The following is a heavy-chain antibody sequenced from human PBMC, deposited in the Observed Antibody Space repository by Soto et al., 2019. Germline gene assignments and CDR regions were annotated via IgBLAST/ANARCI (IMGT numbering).Heavy chain of an antibody. Sequence: SETLSLTCTVSGGSISSGDYYWSWIRQPPGKGLEWIGYIYYSGSTYYNPSLKSRVTISVDTSKNQFSLKLSSVTAADTAVYYCASGDHSSGVWFDPWGQGTLVTVSS. CDR2: IYYSGST. J-gene: IGHJ5*02. V-gene: IGHV4-30-4*01. CDR1: GGSISSGDYY. D-gene: IGHD6-19*01. CDR3: ASGDHSSGVWFDP.